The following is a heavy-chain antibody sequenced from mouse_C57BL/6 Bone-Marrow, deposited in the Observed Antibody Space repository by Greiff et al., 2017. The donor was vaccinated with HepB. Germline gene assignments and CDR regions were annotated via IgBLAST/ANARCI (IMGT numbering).Heavy chain of an antibody. D-gene: IGHD2-4*01. Sequence: QVQLQQPGAELVKPGASVKLSCKASGYTFTSYWMHWVKQRPGQGLEWIGMIHPNSGSTNYNEKFKSKATLTVDKSSSTAYMQLSSLTSEDSAVYYCAREDYDGAWFAYWGQGNLVTVSA. V-gene: IGHV1-64*01. CDR1: GYTFTSYW. CDR3: AREDYDGAWFAY. J-gene: IGHJ3*01. CDR2: IHPNSGST.